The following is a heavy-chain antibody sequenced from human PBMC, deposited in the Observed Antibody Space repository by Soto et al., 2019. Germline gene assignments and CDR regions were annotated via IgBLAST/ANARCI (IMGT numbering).Heavy chain of an antibody. CDR3: ARVRGSATRLRAFDI. CDR2: IIPIFGTA. J-gene: IGHJ3*02. D-gene: IGHD3-16*01. CDR1: GGTFSSYA. Sequence: ASVKVSCKASGGTFSSYAISWVRQAPGQGLEWMGGIIPIFGTANYAQKFQGRVTITADESTSTAYMEPSSLRSEDTAVYYCARVRGSATRLRAFDIWGQGKMVTVSS. V-gene: IGHV1-69*13.